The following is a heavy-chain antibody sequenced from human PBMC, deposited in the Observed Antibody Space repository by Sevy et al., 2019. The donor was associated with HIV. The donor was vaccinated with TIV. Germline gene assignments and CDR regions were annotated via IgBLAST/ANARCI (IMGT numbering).Heavy chain of an antibody. Sequence: GGSLRLSCAVSGLTFSGYAMNWVRQAPGKGLEWVSAINGKGRSTHYADSVEGRFTISRDNSKNTLYLQMNSLRAEDTAVYYCAKTIDSGGGVVPAANYFYYGMDVWGQGTTVTVSS. CDR3: AKTIDSGGGVVPAANYFYYGMDV. CDR2: INGKGRST. CDR1: GLTFSGYA. V-gene: IGHV3-23*01. J-gene: IGHJ6*02. D-gene: IGHD2-2*01.